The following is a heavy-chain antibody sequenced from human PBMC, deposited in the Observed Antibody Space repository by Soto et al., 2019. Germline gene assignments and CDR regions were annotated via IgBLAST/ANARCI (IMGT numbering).Heavy chain of an antibody. CDR2: ISGSGGRT. CDR3: AKSNSFSCSGTSCYAFYFEY. J-gene: IGHJ4*02. D-gene: IGHD2-2*01. Sequence: EVQLLESGGGFVPPGGSLRLSCAVSGFTFSSYAMSWVRQAPGKGLEWISYISGSGGRTYYADSVKGRFTISRDNSKNTVYLQMNCLRVEDTAVYYCAKSNSFSCSGTSCYAFYFEYWGQGTLVTVSS. V-gene: IGHV3-23*01. CDR1: GFTFSSYA.